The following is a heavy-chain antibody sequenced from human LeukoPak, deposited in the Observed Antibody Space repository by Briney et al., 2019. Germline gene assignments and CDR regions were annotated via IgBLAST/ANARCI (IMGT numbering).Heavy chain of an antibody. CDR1: GYTFTSYY. Sequence: GASVKVSCTASGYTFTSYYMHWVRQAPGQGLEWMGIINPSGGSTSYAQKFQGRVTMTRDTSTSTVYMELSSLRSEDTAVYYCARDKSSGWKKVYFDYWGQGTLVTVSS. CDR3: ARDKSSGWKKVYFDY. CDR2: INPSGGST. J-gene: IGHJ4*02. D-gene: IGHD6-19*01. V-gene: IGHV1-46*01.